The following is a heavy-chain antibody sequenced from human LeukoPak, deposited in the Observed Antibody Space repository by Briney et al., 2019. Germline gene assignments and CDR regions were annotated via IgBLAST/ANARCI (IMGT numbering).Heavy chain of an antibody. D-gene: IGHD2-2*01. Sequence: GGSLRLSCAASGFTFGNYAMTWVRQAPGEGLEWDSSISGSGGSPIYADSVKGRFTISRDNSKSTLYLQMNSLRAEDTAIYYCARYCTSTSCAFEYWGQGTLVTVSS. J-gene: IGHJ4*02. CDR2: ISGSGGSP. V-gene: IGHV3-23*01. CDR3: ARYCTSTSCAFEY. CDR1: GFTFGNYA.